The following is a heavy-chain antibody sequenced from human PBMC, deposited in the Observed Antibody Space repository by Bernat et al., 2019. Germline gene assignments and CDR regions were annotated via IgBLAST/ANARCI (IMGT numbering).Heavy chain of an antibody. CDR2: IYYSGSA. D-gene: IGHD5-24*01. Sequence: QVQLQESGPGLVKPSGTLSLTCAVSGGSISSGDYYWSWIRQPPGKGLEWIGYIYYSGSAYYNPSLKSRVTISVDTSKNQFSLKLSSVTAADTAVYYCVRVHDGYRNDYWGQGTLVTVSS. V-gene: IGHV4-30-4*01. CDR3: VRVHDGYRNDY. J-gene: IGHJ4*02. CDR1: GGSISSGDYY.